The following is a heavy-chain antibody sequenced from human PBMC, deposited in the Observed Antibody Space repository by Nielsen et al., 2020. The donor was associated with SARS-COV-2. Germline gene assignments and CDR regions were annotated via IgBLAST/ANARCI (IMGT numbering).Heavy chain of an antibody. D-gene: IGHD6-19*01. V-gene: IGHV4-59*01. J-gene: IGHJ6*02. CDR3: ARSAVAGPLRDYYGMDV. CDR2: IYYSGST. Sequence: IRQPPGKGLEWIGYIYYSGSTNYNPSLKRRVTISVDTSKNQFTLKLSSVTEADTAVYYCARSAVAGPLRDYYGMDVWGQGTTVTVSS.